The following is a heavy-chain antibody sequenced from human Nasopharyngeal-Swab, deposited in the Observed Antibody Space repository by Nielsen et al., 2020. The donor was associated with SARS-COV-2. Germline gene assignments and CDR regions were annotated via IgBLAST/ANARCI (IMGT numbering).Heavy chain of an antibody. CDR3: VRDESGDYLGLPFDS. CDR1: GASISNRPYY. CDR2: VFYTGT. D-gene: IGHD4-17*01. V-gene: IGHV4-39*07. Sequence: GSLRLSCSVSGASISNRPYYWGWIRQSPEKGLQWIGTVFYTGTYYNPSLQSRVTISVDKSKNQFSLKLTSVTAADTAVYYCVRDESGDYLGLPFDSWGPGTLVTVSS. J-gene: IGHJ4*02.